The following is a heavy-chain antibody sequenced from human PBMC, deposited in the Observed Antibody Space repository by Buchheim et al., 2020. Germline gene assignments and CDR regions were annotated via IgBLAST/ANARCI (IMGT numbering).Heavy chain of an antibody. Sequence: QVQLEESGPGLVNPSGTLSLTCTVSGDSITSSHWWSWVRQPPGKGLEWIGETFRSGNTNYNPSLKSRVTISVDKSKNQFSLNLISVTVADTAVYYCARCGYHDSSGYYHTFDYWGQGTL. V-gene: IGHV4-4*02. CDR2: TFRSGNT. CDR3: ARCGYHDSSGYYHTFDY. CDR1: GDSITSSHW. J-gene: IGHJ4*02. D-gene: IGHD3-22*01.